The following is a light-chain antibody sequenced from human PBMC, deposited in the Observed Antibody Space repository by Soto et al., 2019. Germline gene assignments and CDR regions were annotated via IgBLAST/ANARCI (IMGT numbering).Light chain of an antibody. Sequence: QSVLTQPASVSGSPGQSITISCTGTSSDVGGYDYVSWYQQHPGTAPKLMIYDVIHRPSGVSSRFSGSKSGSTASLIISGLQAEDEADYYCSSYTSSSSYVFGTGTKLTVL. CDR1: SSDVGGYDY. CDR2: DVI. J-gene: IGLJ1*01. CDR3: SSYTSSSSYV. V-gene: IGLV2-14*03.